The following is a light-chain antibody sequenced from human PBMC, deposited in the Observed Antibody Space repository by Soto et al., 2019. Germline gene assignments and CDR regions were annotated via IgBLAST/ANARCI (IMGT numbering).Light chain of an antibody. V-gene: IGLV2-14*03. Sequence: QSALTQPRSVSGSPGQSVTISCTGTGNDVGAYNYVSWHQQHPGKAPKLMIYNVYDRPSGISNRFSGSKSGNTASLTISGLQGEDEADYYCSSYTISRTYVFGTGTKVTVL. J-gene: IGLJ1*01. CDR1: GNDVGAYNY. CDR2: NVY. CDR3: SSYTISRTYV.